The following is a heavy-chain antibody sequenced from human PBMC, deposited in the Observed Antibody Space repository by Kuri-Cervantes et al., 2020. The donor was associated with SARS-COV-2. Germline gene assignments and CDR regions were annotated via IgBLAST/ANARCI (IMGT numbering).Heavy chain of an antibody. Sequence: GGSLRLSCVASGFSSSDYAMSWVRQTPGKGLEWISVISGSAGRTYYADSVKGRFTVSKDNFRNTLYLQMNSLRAEDTAVYYCAKEIRLYYYMDVWGKGTKVTVSS. V-gene: IGHV3-23*01. CDR1: GFSSSDYA. J-gene: IGHJ6*03. CDR2: ISGSAGRT. CDR3: AKEIRLYYYMDV. D-gene: IGHD6-19*01.